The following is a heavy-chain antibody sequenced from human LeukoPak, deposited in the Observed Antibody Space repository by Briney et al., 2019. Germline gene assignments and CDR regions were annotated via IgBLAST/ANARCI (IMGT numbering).Heavy chain of an antibody. Sequence: ASVKVSCKASGYTFTVYYMHWVRQAPGQGLEWMGWINPNSGGTNYAQKFQGRVTMTRDTSISTAYMELSRLRSDDTAVYYCARDLRYFDWLYYFDYWGQGTLVTVSS. CDR3: ARDLRYFDWLYYFDY. J-gene: IGHJ4*02. V-gene: IGHV1-2*02. D-gene: IGHD3-9*01. CDR1: GYTFTVYY. CDR2: INPNSGGT.